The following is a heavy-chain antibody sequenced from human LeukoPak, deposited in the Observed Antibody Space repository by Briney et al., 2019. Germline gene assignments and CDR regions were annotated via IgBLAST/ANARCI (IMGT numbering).Heavy chain of an antibody. D-gene: IGHD2-21*01. V-gene: IGHV1-24*01. CDR1: GHTLSELS. Sequence: ASVQVSCKLSGHTLSELSMHWVRQAPGKGLEWMGGFDPEHGEIVYAQKFQGRITLTDDTSTDTAYMNLSSLSSDDTAVYYCATDVIGLIKIVRRPFDIWGPGTMLTVSS. CDR2: FDPEHGEI. J-gene: IGHJ3*02. CDR3: ATDVIGLIKIVRRPFDI.